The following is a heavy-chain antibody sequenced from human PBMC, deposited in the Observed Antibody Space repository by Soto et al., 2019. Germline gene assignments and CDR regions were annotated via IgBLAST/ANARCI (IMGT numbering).Heavy chain of an antibody. CDR2: ISGSGATT. CDR3: AKAYTSSSLRYYFDY. CDR1: GFTFSSYA. J-gene: IGHJ4*02. V-gene: IGHV3-23*01. Sequence: VSLRLSCAASGFTFSSYAMSWVRQAPGRGLEWVSAISGSGATTYYADSVKGRFTFSRDNSKNTLYLQMNSLRAEDTAVYYCAKAYTSSSLRYYFDYWGRGTLVTVSS. D-gene: IGHD6-6*01.